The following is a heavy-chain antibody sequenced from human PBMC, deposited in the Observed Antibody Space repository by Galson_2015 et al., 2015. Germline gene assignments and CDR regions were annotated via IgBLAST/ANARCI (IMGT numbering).Heavy chain of an antibody. J-gene: IGHJ6*03. V-gene: IGHV3-7*04. Sequence: SLRLSCAVSGFTFSNYWMSWVRQAPGKGLEWVANIKQDGSEKKYVDSVKGRFTISRDNAKNSLFLQMYSLRVEDTAVYFCARDRNSPGRSYYYYMDVWGKGTTVIV. CDR2: IKQDGSEK. CDR1: GFTFSNYW. CDR3: ARDRNSPGRSYYYYMDV. D-gene: IGHD4-23*01.